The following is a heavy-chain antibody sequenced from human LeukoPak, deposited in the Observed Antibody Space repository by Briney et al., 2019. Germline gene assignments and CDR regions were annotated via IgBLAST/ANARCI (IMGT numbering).Heavy chain of an antibody. CDR1: GFTFSSYW. CDR2: INSDGSST. V-gene: IGHV3-74*01. J-gene: IGHJ5*02. D-gene: IGHD6-13*01. Sequence: GGSLRLSCAASGFTFSSYWMHWVRQAPGKGLVWVSRINSDGSSTIYADSVKGRFTISRDNAKNTLYLQMNSLRAEDTAVYYCARAAYSSSFNWFDPWGQGTLVTVSS. CDR3: ARAAYSSSFNWFDP.